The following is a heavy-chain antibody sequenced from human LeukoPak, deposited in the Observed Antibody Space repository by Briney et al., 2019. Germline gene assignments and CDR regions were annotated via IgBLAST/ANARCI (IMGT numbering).Heavy chain of an antibody. CDR3: ARDDSSGYYVDY. D-gene: IGHD3-22*01. CDR2: IYHSGST. J-gene: IGHJ4*02. Sequence: SETLSLTCTVSGYSISSGYYWGWIRQPPGKGLEWIGSIYHSGSTYYNPSLKSRVTISVDTSKNQLSLKLSSVTAADTAVYYCARDDSSGYYVDYWGQGTLVTVSS. V-gene: IGHV4-38-2*02. CDR1: GYSISSGYY.